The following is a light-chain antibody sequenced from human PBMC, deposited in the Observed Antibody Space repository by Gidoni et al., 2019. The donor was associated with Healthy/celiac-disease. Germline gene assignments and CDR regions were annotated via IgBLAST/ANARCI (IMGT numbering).Light chain of an antibody. CDR3: QQYYSYPSLT. CDR2: AAS. V-gene: IGKV1-8*01. CDR1: QGISSY. Sequence: AIRMTKSPSSFSASTGDRVTITCRASQGISSYLAWYQQKPGKAPKHLIYAASTLQSGVPSRFSGSGSGTDFTLTISCLQSEDFATYYCQQYYSYPSLTFGGGTKVEIK. J-gene: IGKJ4*01.